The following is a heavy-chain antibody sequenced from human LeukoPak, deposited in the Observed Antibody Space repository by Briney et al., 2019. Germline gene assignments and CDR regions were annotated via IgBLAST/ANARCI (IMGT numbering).Heavy chain of an antibody. J-gene: IGHJ4*02. CDR2: ICSSDSSI. V-gene: IGHV3-48*04. CDR1: GFIFSNFG. D-gene: IGHD3-3*01. Sequence: GGSLRLSCAASGFIFSNFGMNWVRQAPGKGLEWISYICSSDSSIYYADSVQGRFTISRDNAKKSLFLQMNSLRAEDTGVYYCARGIAGRITIFGVIIGGYFDYWGQGTLVTASS. CDR3: ARGIAGRITIFGVIIGGYFDY.